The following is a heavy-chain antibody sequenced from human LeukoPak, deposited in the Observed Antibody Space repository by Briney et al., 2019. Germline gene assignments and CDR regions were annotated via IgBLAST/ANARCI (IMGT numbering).Heavy chain of an antibody. CDR2: ISSSGSTI. J-gene: IGHJ4*02. CDR1: GFTFSSYE. Sequence: GGSLRLSCAASGFTFSSYEMNWVRQAPGKGLEWVSYISSSGSTIYYADSVKGRFTISRDNDKNSLYLQMNSLRAEDTAVYYCARDGSGSYDYWGQGTLVTVSS. CDR3: ARDGSGSYDY. V-gene: IGHV3-48*03. D-gene: IGHD3-10*01.